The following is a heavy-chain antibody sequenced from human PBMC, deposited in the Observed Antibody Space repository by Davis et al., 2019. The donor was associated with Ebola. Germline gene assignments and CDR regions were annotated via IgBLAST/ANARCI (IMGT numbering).Heavy chain of an antibody. V-gene: IGHV3-74*01. Sequence: GESLKISCAASGFTFSSYWMHWVRQAPGKGLVWVSRINSDGSSTSYADSVKGRFTISRDNAKNTLYLQMNSLRAEDTAVYYCARTILVADAFDIWGQGTMVTVS. D-gene: IGHD2-2*01. CDR1: GFTFSSYW. CDR2: INSDGSST. J-gene: IGHJ3*02. CDR3: ARTILVADAFDI.